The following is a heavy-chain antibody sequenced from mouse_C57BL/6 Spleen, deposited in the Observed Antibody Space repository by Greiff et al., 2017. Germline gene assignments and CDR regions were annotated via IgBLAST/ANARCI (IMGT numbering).Heavy chain of an antibody. CDR1: GFTFSDYG. Sequence: EVMLVESGGGLVKPGGSLKLSCAASGFTFSDYGMHWVRQAPEKGLEWVAYISSGSSTIYYADTVKGRFTISRDNAKNTLFLQMTSLRSEDTAMYYCAGSSPYYYAMDYWGQGTSVTVSS. D-gene: IGHD1-1*01. CDR3: AGSSPYYYAMDY. V-gene: IGHV5-17*01. CDR2: ISSGSSTI. J-gene: IGHJ4*01.